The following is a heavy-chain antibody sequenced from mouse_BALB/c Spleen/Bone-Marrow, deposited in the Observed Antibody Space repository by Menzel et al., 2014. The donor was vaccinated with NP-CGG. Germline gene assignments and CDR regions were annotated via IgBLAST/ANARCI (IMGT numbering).Heavy chain of an antibody. CDR1: GFDFSRYW. CDR2: INPDSSTI. D-gene: IGHD1-1*01. CDR3: ARPRIYYYGSSYLWYFDV. J-gene: IGHJ1*01. Sequence: EVKVVDSGGGLVQPGGSLKLSCAASGFDFSRYWMSWVRQAPGKGLEWIGEINPDSSTINYTPSLKDKFIISRDNAKNTLYLQMSKVRSEDTALYYCARPRIYYYGSSYLWYFDVWGAGTTVTVSS. V-gene: IGHV4-1*02.